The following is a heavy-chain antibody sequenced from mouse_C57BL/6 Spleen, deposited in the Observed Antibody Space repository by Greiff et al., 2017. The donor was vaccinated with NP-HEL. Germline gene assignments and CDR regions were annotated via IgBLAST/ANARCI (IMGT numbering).Heavy chain of an antibody. CDR2: IWSGGST. CDR3: ARGYGNYFDY. J-gene: IGHJ2*01. Sequence: QVQLKESGPGLVQPSQSLSITCTVSGFSLTSYGVHWVRQSPGKGLEWLGVIWSGGSTDYNAAFISRLSISKDNSKSQVFFKMNSLQADDTAIYYCARGYGNYFDYWSQGTTLTVSS. V-gene: IGHV2-2*01. CDR1: GFSLTSYG. D-gene: IGHD2-10*02.